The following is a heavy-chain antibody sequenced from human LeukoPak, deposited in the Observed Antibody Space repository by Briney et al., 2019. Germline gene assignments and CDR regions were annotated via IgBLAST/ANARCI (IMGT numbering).Heavy chain of an antibody. J-gene: IGHJ5*02. V-gene: IGHV1-18*01. CDR1: GYTFGIYG. D-gene: IGHD2-21*02. Sequence: GASVKVSCKSSGYTFGIYGISWVRQAPGQGLEWMALISPYDGDTNYAQKFEGRVTMTTETSTNTAYMELRSLRYDDTAIYYCARDYCTRGGDCYKEDLFDPWGQGTLVTVSA. CDR3: ARDYCTRGGDCYKEDLFDP. CDR2: ISPYDGDT.